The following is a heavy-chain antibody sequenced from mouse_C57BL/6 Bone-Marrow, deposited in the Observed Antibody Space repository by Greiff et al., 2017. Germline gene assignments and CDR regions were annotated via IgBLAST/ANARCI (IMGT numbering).Heavy chain of an antibody. Sequence: VQLQQSGPELVKPGASVKISCKASGYAFSSSWMNWVKQRPGKGLEWIGRIYPGDGDTNYNGKFKGKATLTADKSSSTAYMQLSSLTSEDSAVYFCASLYTGGYFEVWGTGTTVTVSS. J-gene: IGHJ1*03. CDR3: ASLYTGGYFEV. CDR2: IYPGDGDT. CDR1: GYAFSSSW. V-gene: IGHV1-82*01. D-gene: IGHD2-1*01.